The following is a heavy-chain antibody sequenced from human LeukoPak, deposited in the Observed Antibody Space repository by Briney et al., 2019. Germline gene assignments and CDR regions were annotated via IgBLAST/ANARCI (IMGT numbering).Heavy chain of an antibody. CDR3: ARVPSTVTTRPDDY. CDR2: ISSSSSYI. Sequence: GGSLRLSCAASGFTSSSYSMNWVRQAPGKGLEWASSISSSSSYIYYADSVKGRFTISRDNAKNSLYLQMNSLRAEDTAVYYYARVPSTVTTRPDDYWGQGTLVTVSS. V-gene: IGHV3-21*01. CDR1: GFTSSSYS. J-gene: IGHJ4*02. D-gene: IGHD4-17*01.